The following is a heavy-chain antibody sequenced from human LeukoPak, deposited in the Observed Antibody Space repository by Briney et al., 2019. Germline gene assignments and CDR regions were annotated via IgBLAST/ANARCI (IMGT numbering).Heavy chain of an antibody. V-gene: IGHV3-30*18. D-gene: IGHD6-13*01. CDR1: GFTFSSYG. J-gene: IGHJ4*02. CDR2: TSYDGSNK. Sequence: GGSLRLSCAAPGFTFSSYGMHWVRQAPGKGLEWVAVTSYDGSNKYYADSVKGRFTISRDNSKNTLYLQMNSLRAEDTAVYYCAKSGGSSWTVDYWGQGTLVTVSS. CDR3: AKSGGSSWTVDY.